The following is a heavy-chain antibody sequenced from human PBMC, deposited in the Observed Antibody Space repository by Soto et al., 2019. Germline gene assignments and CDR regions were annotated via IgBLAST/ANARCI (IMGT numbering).Heavy chain of an antibody. V-gene: IGHV3-23*01. J-gene: IGHJ5*02. D-gene: IGHD5-12*01. CDR2: ISASGGSP. CDR3: AKEGSYSGYDSYGPLDP. Sequence: GALRLSCAPPGFTFSSHAMSWVRQAPGKGLEWVSYISASGGSPYYADSVKGRFTISRDNSMGTLYLQMNSLRVEDTAIYYCAKEGSYSGYDSYGPLDPWGQGALVTVSS. CDR1: GFTFSSHA.